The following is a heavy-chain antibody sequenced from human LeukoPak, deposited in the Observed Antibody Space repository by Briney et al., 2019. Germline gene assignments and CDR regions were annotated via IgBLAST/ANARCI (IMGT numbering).Heavy chain of an antibody. CDR2: IYSSGGS. D-gene: IGHD3-10*01. CDR1: GGSISTGGYY. V-gene: IGHV4-31*03. CDR3: ARRGGSGVRGDYYFDY. Sequence: SETLSLTRTVSGGSISTGGYYWTWIRQHPGTGLEWIGYIYSSGGSYYYNPSLKSRVTISVDTSKNQFSLKVNSVTAADTAVYYCARRGGSGVRGDYYFDYWGQGTLVTVSS. J-gene: IGHJ4*02.